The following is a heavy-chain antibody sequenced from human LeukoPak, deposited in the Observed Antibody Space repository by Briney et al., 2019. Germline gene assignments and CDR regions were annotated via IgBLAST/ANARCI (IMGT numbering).Heavy chain of an antibody. Sequence: GGSLRLSCAASGFTFSSYAMHWVRQAPGKGLEWVAIISYDGSNKYYAESVKGRFTISRDNSKNTLYLRMNSLRAEDTAVYYCAKDVYYYDSSGYLFDYWGQGTLVTVSS. J-gene: IGHJ4*02. V-gene: IGHV3-30*04. CDR2: ISYDGSNK. D-gene: IGHD3-22*01. CDR3: AKDVYYYDSSGYLFDY. CDR1: GFTFSSYA.